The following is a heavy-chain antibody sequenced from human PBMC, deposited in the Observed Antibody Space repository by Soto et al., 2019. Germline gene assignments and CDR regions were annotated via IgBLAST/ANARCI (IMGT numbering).Heavy chain of an antibody. CDR2: IYYSGST. CDR3: ARVMLERRIPQAVYYFDY. Sequence: QLQLQESGPGLVKPSETLSLTCTVSGGSISSSSYYWGWIRQPPGKGLEWIGSIYYSGSTYYNPSLKSRVTISVDTSKNQFSLKLSSVTAADTAVYYCARVMLERRIPQAVYYFDYWGQGTLVTVSS. D-gene: IGHD1-1*01. V-gene: IGHV4-39*01. CDR1: GGSISSSSYY. J-gene: IGHJ4*02.